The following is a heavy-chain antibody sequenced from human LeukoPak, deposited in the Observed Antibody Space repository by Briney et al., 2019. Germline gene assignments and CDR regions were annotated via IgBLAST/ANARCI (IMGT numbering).Heavy chain of an antibody. CDR2: ISSDESNK. V-gene: IGHV3-30*03. Sequence: PGGSLKLSCAASGFTFSGSVMHWVRQAPGKGLEWVAVISSDESNKYYADSVEGRFTISRDSSKNTVFLQMNSLRAEDTAVYYCARSRGTSLSQFSQHWGQGTLVTVSS. CDR3: ARSRGTSLSQFSQH. D-gene: IGHD3-16*02. CDR1: GFTFSGSV. J-gene: IGHJ1*01.